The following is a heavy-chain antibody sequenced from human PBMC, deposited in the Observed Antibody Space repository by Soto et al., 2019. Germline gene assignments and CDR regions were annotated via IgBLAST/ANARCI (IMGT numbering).Heavy chain of an antibody. V-gene: IGHV5-10-1*01. CDR1: GYSFTSYW. Sequence: PGESLKISCKGSGYSFTSYWISWVRQLPGKGLEWLGRIDPSDSDTNYSPSFQGHVTISADKSISTAYLQWSSLKASDTAMYYCARTDFWSGYYTEYYYYYYGMDVWGQGTTVTVSS. CDR3: ARTDFWSGYYTEYYYYYYGMDV. D-gene: IGHD3-3*01. CDR2: IDPSDSDT. J-gene: IGHJ6*02.